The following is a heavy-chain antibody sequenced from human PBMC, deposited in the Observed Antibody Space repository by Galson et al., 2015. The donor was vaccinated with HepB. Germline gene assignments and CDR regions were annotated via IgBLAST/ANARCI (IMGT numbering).Heavy chain of an antibody. CDR2: MTGGGDFT. D-gene: IGHD3-22*01. V-gene: IGHV3-23*01. CDR3: AKETRVANFDRNGYADY. J-gene: IGHJ4*02. CDR1: GFTFSNYA. Sequence: SLRLSCAASGFTFSNYAMSWVRQAPGKGLEWVSGMTGGGDFTYYADSVRGRFTIARDNSKNTLYLQMTSLRAEDAAVYYCAKETRVANFDRNGYADYWGQGTRVTVSS.